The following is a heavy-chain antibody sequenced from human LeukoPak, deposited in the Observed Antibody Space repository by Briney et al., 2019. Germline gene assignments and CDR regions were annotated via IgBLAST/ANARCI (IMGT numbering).Heavy chain of an antibody. CDR2: ISYSGST. Sequence: SETLSLTCAVSGGSIRSSTYYWGWIRQPPGKGLERIGSISYSGSTYYNPSLKSRITISVDTSKNQFSLRLSSVTAADTAVYYCARGRIQLSLVHVWGQGTLVTVSS. CDR1: GGSIRSSTYY. V-gene: IGHV4-39*01. D-gene: IGHD5-18*01. CDR3: ARGRIQLSLVHV. J-gene: IGHJ4*02.